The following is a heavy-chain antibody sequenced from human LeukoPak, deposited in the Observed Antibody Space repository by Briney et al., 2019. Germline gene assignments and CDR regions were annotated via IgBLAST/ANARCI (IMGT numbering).Heavy chain of an antibody. CDR1: GGSISSYY. CDR2: ISDIGSI. CDR3: ARETPGSVYPDATFDY. J-gene: IGHJ4*02. V-gene: IGHV4-59*12. D-gene: IGHD1-26*01. Sequence: SETLSLTCTVSGGSISSYYWSWIRQPPGKGLEWIAYISDIGSINYNPSLKSRVTISLDTSKNQFSLKLSSVTAADTAVYYCARETPGSVYPDATFDYWGQGTLVTVSS.